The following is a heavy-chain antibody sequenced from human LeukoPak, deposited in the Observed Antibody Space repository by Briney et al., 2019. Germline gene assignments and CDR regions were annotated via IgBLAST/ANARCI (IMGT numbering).Heavy chain of an antibody. D-gene: IGHD3-22*01. CDR2: ISGSGGST. CDR1: GFTFSSYD. V-gene: IGHV3-23*01. CDR3: ARGGLRYYYDSSGYYAFDY. J-gene: IGHJ4*02. Sequence: GGSLRLSCAASGFTFSSYDMSWVRQAPGKGLEWVSAISGSGGSTSYADSVKGRFTISRDNSKNTLYLQMNSLRAEDTAVYYCARGGLRYYYDSSGYYAFDYWGQGTLVTVSS.